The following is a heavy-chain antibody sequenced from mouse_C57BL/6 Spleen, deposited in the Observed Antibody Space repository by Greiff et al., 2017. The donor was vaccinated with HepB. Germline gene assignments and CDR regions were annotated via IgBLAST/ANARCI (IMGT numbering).Heavy chain of an antibody. CDR2: IDPSDSYT. CDR3: ARWVGVDY. CDR1: GYTFTSYW. D-gene: IGHD1-1*02. Sequence: QVQLQQPGAELVKPGASVKLSCKASGYTFTSYWMQWVKQRPGQGLEWIGEIDPSDSYTNYNQKFKGKATLTVDTSSSTAYMQLSSLTSEDSAVYYCARWVGVDYWGQGTTLTVSS. J-gene: IGHJ2*01. V-gene: IGHV1-50*01.